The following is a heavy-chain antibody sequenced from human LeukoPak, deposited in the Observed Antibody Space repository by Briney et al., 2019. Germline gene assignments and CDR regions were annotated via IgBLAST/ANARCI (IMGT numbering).Heavy chain of an antibody. Sequence: GGSLRLSCAASGFTFSSYGMHWVRQAPGKGLEGVAVIWYDGSNKYYADSVKGRFTLSRDNSQNTLYLQMSSLRAEDTAVYYCAPKPRITMFRGVISTYPLIDCWGQGTLVTVSS. D-gene: IGHD3-10*01. J-gene: IGHJ4*02. V-gene: IGHV3-33*01. CDR2: IWYDGSNK. CDR3: APKPRITMFRGVISTYPLIDC. CDR1: GFTFSSYG.